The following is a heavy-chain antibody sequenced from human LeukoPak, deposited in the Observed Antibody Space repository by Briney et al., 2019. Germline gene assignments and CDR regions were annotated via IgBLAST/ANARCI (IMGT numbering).Heavy chain of an antibody. CDR1: GYTFTGYY. V-gene: IGHV1-2*02. J-gene: IGHJ4*02. Sequence: ASVKVSCKASGYTFTGYYMHWVRQAPGQGLAWMGWINPNSGGTNYAQKFQGRVTMTRDTSISTAYMELSRPRSDDTAVYYCARVLTVRGVIPDYWGQGTLVTVSS. CDR3: ARVLTVRGVIPDY. D-gene: IGHD3-10*01. CDR2: INPNSGGT.